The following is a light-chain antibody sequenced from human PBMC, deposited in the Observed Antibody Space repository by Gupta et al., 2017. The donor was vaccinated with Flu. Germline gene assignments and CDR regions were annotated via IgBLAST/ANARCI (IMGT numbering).Light chain of an antibody. CDR2: STN. J-gene: IGLJ3*02. Sequence: QTVVTQGPAFSVSPGGTVTHTCGLSSGSVSTSYYPSWYQQTPGKAPRPLIYSTNTRSAVVPARFSGSILGNTAALTITAAQADDESDYYCVLYMGSGIWVFGGGTKLTVL. V-gene: IGLV8-61*01. CDR1: SGSVSTSYY. CDR3: VLYMGSGIWV.